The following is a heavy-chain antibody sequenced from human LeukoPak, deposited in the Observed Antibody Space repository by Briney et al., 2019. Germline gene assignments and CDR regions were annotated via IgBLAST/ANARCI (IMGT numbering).Heavy chain of an antibody. V-gene: IGHV3-23*01. CDR1: GFTFSSYA. CDR3: GTEYYDFWSGYSTGGDYFDY. CDR2: ISGSGGST. Sequence: GGSLGLSCAASGFTFSSYAMSWVRQAPGKGLEWVSAISGSGGSTYYADSVKGRFTISRDNSKNTLYLQMNSLRAEDTAVYYCGTEYYDFWSGYSTGGDYFDYWGQGTLVTVSS. J-gene: IGHJ4*02. D-gene: IGHD3-3*01.